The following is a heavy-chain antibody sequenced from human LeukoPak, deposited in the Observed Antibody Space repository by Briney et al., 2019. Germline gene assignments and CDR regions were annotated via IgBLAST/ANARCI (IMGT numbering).Heavy chain of an antibody. CDR2: ISYDGSNK. J-gene: IGHJ6*02. V-gene: IGHV3-30*18. D-gene: IGHD5-12*01. CDR3: AKDLNSGYDCSIIATGYYGMDV. Sequence: GRSLRLSCAASGFTFSSYGMHWVRQAPGKGLEWVAVISYDGSNKYYADSVKGRFTISRDNSKNTLYLQMNSLRAEDTAVYYCAKDLNSGYDCSIIATGYYGMDVWGQGTTVTVSS. CDR1: GFTFSSYG.